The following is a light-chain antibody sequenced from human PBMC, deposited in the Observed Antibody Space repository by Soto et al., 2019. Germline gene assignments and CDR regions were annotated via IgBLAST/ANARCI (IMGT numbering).Light chain of an antibody. Sequence: EIVMTQSPATLSVSPGERATLSCRASHRVSSYLAWYQQRPGQAPRLLMYGASTRATDIPARFSGSGSGTEFTLTITGLQSEDFAVYYCQQYNGWPWTFGLGTKVDI. CDR2: GAS. J-gene: IGKJ1*01. CDR1: HRVSSY. V-gene: IGKV3-15*01. CDR3: QQYNGWPWT.